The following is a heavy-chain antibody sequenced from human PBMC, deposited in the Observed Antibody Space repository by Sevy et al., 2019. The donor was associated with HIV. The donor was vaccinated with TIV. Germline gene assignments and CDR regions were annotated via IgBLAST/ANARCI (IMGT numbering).Heavy chain of an antibody. V-gene: IGHV4-59*01. CDR3: ARVDCSSTSCYTDYYYMDV. D-gene: IGHD2-2*02. Sequence: SETLSLTCTVSGGSISSYYWSWIRQPPGKGLEWIGYIYYSWSTNYNPSLQSRVTISVDTSKNQFSLKLSSVTAADTAVYYCARVDCSSTSCYTDYYYMDVWGKGTTVTVSS. CDR2: IYYSWST. J-gene: IGHJ6*03. CDR1: GGSISSYY.